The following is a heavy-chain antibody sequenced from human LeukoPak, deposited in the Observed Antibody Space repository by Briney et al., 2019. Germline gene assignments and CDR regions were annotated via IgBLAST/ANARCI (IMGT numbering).Heavy chain of an antibody. V-gene: IGHV4-61*01. Sequence: SETLSLTCTVSGGSVSSGSYSWTWIRQPPGKGLEWIGYIYYSGSTNYNPSLKSRVTISVDTSKNQFSLKLSSVTAADTAVYYCARDGQDYGDYDYYYGMDVWGKGTTVTVSS. CDR2: IYYSGST. J-gene: IGHJ6*04. CDR3: ARDGQDYGDYDYYYGMDV. CDR1: GGSVSSGSYS. D-gene: IGHD4-17*01.